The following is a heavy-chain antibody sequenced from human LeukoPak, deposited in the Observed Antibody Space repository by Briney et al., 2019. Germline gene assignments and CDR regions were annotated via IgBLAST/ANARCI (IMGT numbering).Heavy chain of an antibody. J-gene: IGHJ4*02. V-gene: IGHV3-30*02. CDR2: IHYDGSNK. CDR1: GFTFSSYG. D-gene: IGHD3-3*01. CDR3: ARDAAHVLRFLEWFLDY. Sequence: QPGGSLRLSCAASGFTFSSYGMHWVRQAPGKGLEWVAFIHYDGSNKYYADSVKGRFTISRDNSKNTLYLQMNSLRAEDTAVYYCARDAAHVLRFLEWFLDYWGQGTLVTVSS.